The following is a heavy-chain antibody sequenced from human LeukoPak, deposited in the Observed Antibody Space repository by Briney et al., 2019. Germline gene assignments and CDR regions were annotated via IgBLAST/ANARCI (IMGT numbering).Heavy chain of an antibody. CDR2: IKQDGSEK. D-gene: IGHD2-2*01. Sequence: GGSLRLSCAASGFTFSSYWMSWVRQAPGKGLEWVANIKQDGSEKYYVDSVKGRFTNSRDNAKNSLYLQMNSLRAEDTAVYYCARENGVVPAGFDYWGQGTLVTVSS. CDR3: ARENGVVPAGFDY. V-gene: IGHV3-7*01. CDR1: GFTFSSYW. J-gene: IGHJ4*02.